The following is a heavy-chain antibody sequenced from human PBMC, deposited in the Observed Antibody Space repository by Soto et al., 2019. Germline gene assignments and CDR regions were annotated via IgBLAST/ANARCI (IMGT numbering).Heavy chain of an antibody. Sequence: QVQLVESGGGVVQPGRSLRLSCAASGFTFSSYGMHWVRQAPGKGLEWVAAISYDGSNQYYADSVKGRFTISRDNSRDSLYLQMNSLRDEDTAVYYCGNVVITSWGMDVWGQGTTVTVSS. CDR2: ISYDGSNQ. J-gene: IGHJ6*02. D-gene: IGHD2-21*01. V-gene: IGHV3-30*18. CDR1: GFTFSSYG. CDR3: GNVVITSWGMDV.